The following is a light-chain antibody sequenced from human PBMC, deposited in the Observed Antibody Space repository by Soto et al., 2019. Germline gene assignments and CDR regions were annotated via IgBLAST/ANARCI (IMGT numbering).Light chain of an antibody. CDR2: GAS. CDR3: QQYGSSPT. CDR1: QSVSSSY. V-gene: IGKV3-20*01. Sequence: ESVLTQSPGTLSLSPGERATLSCRASQSVSSSYLAWYQQKPGQAPRLLIYGASSRATGIPDRFSGSGSGTDFTLTISRLEPEDFAVYYCQQYGSSPTFGGWTKVEIK. J-gene: IGKJ4*01.